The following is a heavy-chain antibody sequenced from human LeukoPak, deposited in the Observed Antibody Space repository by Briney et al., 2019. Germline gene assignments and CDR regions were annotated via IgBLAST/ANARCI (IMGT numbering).Heavy chain of an antibody. J-gene: IGHJ4*02. CDR1: GYTFTGYY. V-gene: IGHV1-2*02. CDR3: ARGDIPDY. D-gene: IGHD3-9*01. Sequence: ASVKVSCKASGYTFTGYYMNWVRQAPGQGLEWMGWINPNSGGIDYAQKFQGRVTMTRDTSISTAYMELSRLRSDDTAVYYCARGDIPDYWGQGTLVTVSS. CDR2: INPNSGGI.